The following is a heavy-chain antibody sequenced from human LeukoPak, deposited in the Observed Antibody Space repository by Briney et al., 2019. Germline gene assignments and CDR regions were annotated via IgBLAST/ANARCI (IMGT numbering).Heavy chain of an antibody. V-gene: IGHV3-21*01. CDR2: ITSSSNYI. CDR3: AREGIAGPKDV. CDR1: GFIFSSYS. J-gene: IGHJ6*04. D-gene: IGHD6-13*01. Sequence: GGSLRLSCAASGFIFSSYSMNWVRQAPGKGLKWVSSITSSSNYIYYADSVKGRFTISRDNAKNTLYLQMNSLIAEDTAVYYCAREGIAGPKDVWGKGTTVTVSS.